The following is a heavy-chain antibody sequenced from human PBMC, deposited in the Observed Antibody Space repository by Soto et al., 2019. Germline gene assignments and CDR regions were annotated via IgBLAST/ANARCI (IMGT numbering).Heavy chain of an antibody. J-gene: IGHJ6*02. D-gene: IGHD2-2*01. CDR1: GGTFGSYA. CDR2: IIPIPGTA. CDR3: ARSQGSSTSLDIYYYYYYGMDV. Sequence: QVQLVQSGAEVKKPGSSVKVSCKASGGTFGSYAISWVRQAPGQGLEWMGGIIPIPGTANSAQKFQGRVTIAAEESTSTDYMELSILRSEDTAVYYCARSQGSSTSLDIYYYYYYGMDVWGQGTTVTVSS. V-gene: IGHV1-69*01.